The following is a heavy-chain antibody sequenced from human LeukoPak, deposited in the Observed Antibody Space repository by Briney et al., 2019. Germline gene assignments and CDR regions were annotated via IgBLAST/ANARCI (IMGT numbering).Heavy chain of an antibody. CDR3: ARDSGSGWSWNGVNNYYFDY. D-gene: IGHD3-10*01. CDR2: INPNSGGT. V-gene: IGHV1-2*02. J-gene: IGHJ4*02. CDR1: GYTLTGYY. Sequence: ASVKVSCKASGYTLTGYYMHWVRQAPGQGLEWMGWINPNSGGTNYAQKFQGRVTMTRDTSISTAYMELSRLRSDDTAVYYCARDSGSGWSWNGVNNYYFDYWGQGTLVTVSS.